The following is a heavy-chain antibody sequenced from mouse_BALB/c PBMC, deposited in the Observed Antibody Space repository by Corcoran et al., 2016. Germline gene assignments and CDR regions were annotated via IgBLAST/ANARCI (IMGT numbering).Heavy chain of an antibody. Sequence: EVQLQQSGPELVKPGASMKISCKASGYSFTGYTMNWVKQSHGKNLEGIGLTNPYNGGTSYNQKFKGKATLTVDKSSSTAYMELLSLTSEDSAVYYCARRVELGRYFDVWGAGTTVTVSS. D-gene: IGHD4-1*01. J-gene: IGHJ1*01. CDR3: ARRVELGRYFDV. CDR1: GYSFTGYT. CDR2: TNPYNGGT. V-gene: IGHV1-18*01.